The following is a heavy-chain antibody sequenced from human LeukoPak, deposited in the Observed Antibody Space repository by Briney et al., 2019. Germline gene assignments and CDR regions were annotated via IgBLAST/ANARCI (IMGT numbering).Heavy chain of an antibody. CDR2: IYYSGST. D-gene: IGHD5-18*01. CDR1: GVSISSSSYY. V-gene: IGHV4-39*07. CDR3: ARVALAGYSYAVTD. Sequence: SETLSLTCTVSGVSISSSSYYWGWLRQPPGKGLEWIGSIYYSGSTYYNPSLKSRFTISVDTSKNQFSLKLSSVTAADTAVYYCARVALAGYSYAVTDWGQGTLVTVSS. J-gene: IGHJ4*02.